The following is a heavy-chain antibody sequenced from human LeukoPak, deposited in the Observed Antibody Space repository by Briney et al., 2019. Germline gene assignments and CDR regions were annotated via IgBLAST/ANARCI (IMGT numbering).Heavy chain of an antibody. CDR2: ISWNSGNM. V-gene: IGHV3-9*01. J-gene: IGHJ2*01. D-gene: IGHD6-13*01. Sequence: GGSLRLSCTPSGFMFNDYALHWVRQAPGKGLEWVPSISWNSGNMYYVDSVKGRFTISRDNAKNSLSLQMNSLKPEDTALYYCAKGPGLGAGKRYLDLWGRGTLVIVSS. CDR3: AKGPGLGAGKRYLDL. CDR1: GFMFNDYA.